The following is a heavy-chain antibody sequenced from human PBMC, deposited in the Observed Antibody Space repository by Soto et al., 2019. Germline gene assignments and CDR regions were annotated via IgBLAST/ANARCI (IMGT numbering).Heavy chain of an antibody. Sequence: GGSLRLSCSASGFSLRVYWVHWVRQSPGKGLVWVSRISPDGRTINYADAVKGRFTVSRDNGNNVVSLQLNSLTADDTAVYVCSRGGSWFDLWGQGSVVTVSS. CDR2: ISPDGRTI. CDR1: GFSLRVYW. CDR3: SRGGSWFDL. V-gene: IGHV3-74*01. J-gene: IGHJ5*02.